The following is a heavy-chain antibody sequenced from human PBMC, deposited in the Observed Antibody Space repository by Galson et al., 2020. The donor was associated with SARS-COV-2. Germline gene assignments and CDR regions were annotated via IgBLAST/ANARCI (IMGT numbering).Heavy chain of an antibody. J-gene: IGHJ6*02. CDR3: ARETAAACTWCDV. CDR1: GFTFSSYV. Sequence: GGSLRLSCAASGFTFSSYVMHWVRQAPGKGLEWVAVIWYDGSNKYYADSVKGRFTISRDNSKNTLYLQMNSLRAEDTAVYYCARETAAACTWCDVWGQGTTVTVSS. D-gene: IGHD6-13*01. V-gene: IGHV3-33*01. CDR2: IWYDGSNK.